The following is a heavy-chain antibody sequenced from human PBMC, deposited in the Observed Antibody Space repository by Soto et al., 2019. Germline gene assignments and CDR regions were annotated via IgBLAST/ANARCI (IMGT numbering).Heavy chain of an antibody. CDR2: IIPIFGTA. J-gene: IGHJ4*02. V-gene: IGHV1-69*13. D-gene: IGHD6-25*01. Sequence: ASVKVSCKASGGTFSSYASSWVRQAPGQGLEWMGGIIPIFGTANYAQKFQGRVTITADESTSTAYMELSSLRSEDTAVYYCARDSPPDSITAGYPGPFDYWGQGTLVTVSS. CDR3: ARDSPPDSITAGYPGPFDY. CDR1: GGTFSSYA.